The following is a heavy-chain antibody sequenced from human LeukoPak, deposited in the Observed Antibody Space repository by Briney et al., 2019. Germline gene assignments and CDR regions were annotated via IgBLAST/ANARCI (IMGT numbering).Heavy chain of an antibody. J-gene: IGHJ4*02. CDR2: ISGSGGST. D-gene: IGHD6-13*01. CDR3: AKVDGVRAAPGRGRVDS. Sequence: GGSLRLSCAASGFAFSSYVMTWVRQAPGEGLEWVLGISGSGGSTYDADSVKGRFTVSRDNSKSTLYLQLNSLRVEDTAVYYCAKVDGVRAAPGRGRVDSWGQGTLVTVSS. CDR1: GFAFSSYV. V-gene: IGHV3-23*01.